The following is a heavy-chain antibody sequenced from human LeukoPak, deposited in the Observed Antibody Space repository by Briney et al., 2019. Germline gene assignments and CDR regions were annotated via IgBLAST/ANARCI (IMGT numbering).Heavy chain of an antibody. Sequence: PSETLSLTCTVSGGSISSYYWSWIRQPPGKGLEWIGYIYSSGSTDYNPSLKSRVTISVDTSKNHFSLKLSSVNAADTAVYYCARYGNKWSFDYWGHGNLFSVSS. CDR3: ARYGNKWSFDY. CDR2: IYSSGST. J-gene: IGHJ4*01. V-gene: IGHV4-59*08. D-gene: IGHD5-24*01. CDR1: GGSISSYY.